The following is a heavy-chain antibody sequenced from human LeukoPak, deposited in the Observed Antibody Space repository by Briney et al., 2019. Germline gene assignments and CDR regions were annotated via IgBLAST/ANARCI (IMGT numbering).Heavy chain of an antibody. Sequence: ASVKVSCKASGYTFTSYGISWVRQAPGQGLEWMGWISAYNGNTNYAQKLQGRVTMTTDTSTSTAYMELRSLRSDDTAVYYCARVLMGPTVTTEDYWGQGTLVTVSS. J-gene: IGHJ4*02. CDR1: GYTFTSYG. D-gene: IGHD4-17*01. V-gene: IGHV1-18*01. CDR2: ISAYNGNT. CDR3: ARVLMGPTVTTEDY.